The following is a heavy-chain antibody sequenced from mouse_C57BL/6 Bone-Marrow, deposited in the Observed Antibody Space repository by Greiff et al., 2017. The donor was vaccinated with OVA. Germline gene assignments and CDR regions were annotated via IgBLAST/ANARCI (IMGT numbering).Heavy chain of an antibody. D-gene: IGHD2-4*01. Sequence: VQLQQSGAELVRPGASVKLSCTASGFNIKDDYMHWVKQRPEQGLEWIGWIDPENGDTEYASKFQGKATITADTSSNTAYLQLSSLTSEDTAVYYCNYDVGTWFAYWGQGTLVTVSA. CDR2: IDPENGDT. J-gene: IGHJ3*01. CDR3: NYDVGTWFAY. V-gene: IGHV14-4*01. CDR1: GFNIKDDY.